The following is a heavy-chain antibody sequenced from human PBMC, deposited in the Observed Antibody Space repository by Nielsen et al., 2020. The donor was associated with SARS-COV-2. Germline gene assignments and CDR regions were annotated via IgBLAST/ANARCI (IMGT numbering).Heavy chain of an antibody. J-gene: IGHJ6*02. D-gene: IGHD2-15*01. Sequence: GESLKISCAASGFTFSDYYMSWIRQAPGKGLEWVSYISSSGSTIYYADSVKGRFTISRDNAKNSLYLQMNSLRAEDTAVYYCARVELYCSGGSCYSDYYYGMDVWGQGTTVTVSS. V-gene: IGHV3-11*04. CDR2: ISSSGSTI. CDR1: GFTFSDYY. CDR3: ARVELYCSGGSCYSDYYYGMDV.